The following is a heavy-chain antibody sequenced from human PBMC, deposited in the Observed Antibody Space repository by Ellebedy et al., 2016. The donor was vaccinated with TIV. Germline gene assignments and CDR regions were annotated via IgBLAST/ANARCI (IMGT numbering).Heavy chain of an antibody. J-gene: IGHJ4*02. CDR1: GFTVSSNY. D-gene: IGHD3-10*01. CDR3: ARDLAGYYGSGNYDY. Sequence: GESLKISCAASGFTVSSNYMSWVRQPPGKGLEWVANIRQDGGEKYYVDSVKGRFTISRDNAKNSLYLQMDSLRAEDTAVYYCARDLAGYYGSGNYDYWGQGTLVTVSS. V-gene: IGHV3-7*01. CDR2: IRQDGGEK.